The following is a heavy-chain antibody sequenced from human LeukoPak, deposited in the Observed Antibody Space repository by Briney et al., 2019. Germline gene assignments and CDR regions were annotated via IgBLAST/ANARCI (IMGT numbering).Heavy chain of an antibody. V-gene: IGHV3-20*04. CDR3: ARGTLKAAATDFDY. CDR2: INWNGGST. Sequence: GGSLRLSCAASGFTFDDYGMSWVRQAPGKGLEWVSGINWNGGSTGYADSVKGRFTISRDNAKNSLYLQMNSPRAEDTALYYCARGTLKAAATDFDYWGQGTLVTVSS. D-gene: IGHD6-13*01. CDR1: GFTFDDYG. J-gene: IGHJ4*02.